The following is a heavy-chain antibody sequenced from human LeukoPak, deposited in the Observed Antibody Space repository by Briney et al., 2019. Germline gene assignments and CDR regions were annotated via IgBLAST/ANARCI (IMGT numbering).Heavy chain of an antibody. CDR3: ARAISIMVGGVMAAHY. CDR1: GYTFTSYY. V-gene: IGHV1-46*01. D-gene: IGHD3-16*01. Sequence: ASVKVSCKASGYTFTSYYMHWVRQAPGQGLEWMGIINPSGGSTSYAQKFQGRVTMTRDTSTSTVYMELSSLRSEDTAVYYCARAISIMVGGVMAAHYWGQGTLVTVSS. J-gene: IGHJ4*02. CDR2: INPSGGST.